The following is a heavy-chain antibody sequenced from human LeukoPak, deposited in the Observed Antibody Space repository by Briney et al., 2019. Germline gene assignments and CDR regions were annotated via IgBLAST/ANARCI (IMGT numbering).Heavy chain of an antibody. J-gene: IGHJ3*02. Sequence: GASVKVSCKAAGYTFTGHYVHWLRQAPGQDLEWMGWISPNSGDTHYLQSFQGRVTMASDTSIRTAYMELTRLTSDDTAVYYCARGAYGGNADAFDIWGEGTLVTVSS. V-gene: IGHV1-2*02. CDR2: ISPNSGDT. D-gene: IGHD4-23*01. CDR1: GYTFTGHY. CDR3: ARGAYGGNADAFDI.